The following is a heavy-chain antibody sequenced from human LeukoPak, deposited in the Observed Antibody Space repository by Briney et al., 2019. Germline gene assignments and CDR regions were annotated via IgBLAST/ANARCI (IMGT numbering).Heavy chain of an antibody. CDR1: GFTFGDYA. CDR2: IRSKDYGGTA. V-gene: IGHV3-49*03. CDR3: SREYDIVAGYRFDY. Sequence: GRSLRLSCTASGFTFGDYALSWFRQTPGKGLEWVGFIRSKDYGGTAEHAASVKGRFTISRDDSKSIAYLQMNSLKTDDTAVYYCSREYDIVAGYRFDYWGQGTLVTVSS. D-gene: IGHD3-9*01. J-gene: IGHJ4*02.